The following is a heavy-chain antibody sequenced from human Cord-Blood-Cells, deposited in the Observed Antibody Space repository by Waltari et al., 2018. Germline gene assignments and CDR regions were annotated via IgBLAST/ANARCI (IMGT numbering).Heavy chain of an antibody. J-gene: IGHJ5*02. D-gene: IGHD6-6*01. CDR3: ARGNSSSPGNWFDP. V-gene: IGHV1-2*04. CDR1: GYTFTGYY. Sequence: QVQLVQSGAEVKKPGASVKVSCKASGYTFTGYYMPWVRQAPGQGLGWRVGSNPNSGGTNYAQTRQGWVTMTRDTSSSTAYMERSSLGSDETAVYDCARGNSSSPGNWFDPWGQGTLVTVSS. CDR2: SNPNSGGT.